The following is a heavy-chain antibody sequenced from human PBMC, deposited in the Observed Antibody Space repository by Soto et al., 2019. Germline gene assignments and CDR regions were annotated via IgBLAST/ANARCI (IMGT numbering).Heavy chain of an antibody. J-gene: IGHJ4*02. D-gene: IGHD3-16*01. CDR3: TRHDSGIGIDY. CDR2: IPSDGRDV. V-gene: IGHV3-74*01. Sequence: GGSLRLSCEASGFNFREFWMHWVRQPPGKGPEWVSNIPSDGRDVSYADSVRGRFTISRDDARNTLYLQMSDLRVEDTAIYYCTRHDSGIGIDYWGQGTQVTVSS. CDR1: GFNFREFW.